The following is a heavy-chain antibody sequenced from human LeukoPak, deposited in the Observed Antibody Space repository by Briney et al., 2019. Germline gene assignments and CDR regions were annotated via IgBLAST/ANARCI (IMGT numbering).Heavy chain of an antibody. CDR3: ARMSTGYYDDY. Sequence: PEGSLRLSCAASGFTFSSYSMNWVRQAPGKGLEWVSYISSSSYTIYYADSVKGRFTVSRDDAKSSLYLQMNSLRAEDTAHYYCARMSTGYYDDYWGQGTLVTASS. V-gene: IGHV3-48*01. CDR1: GFTFSSYS. J-gene: IGHJ4*02. CDR2: ISSSSYTI. D-gene: IGHD3-9*01.